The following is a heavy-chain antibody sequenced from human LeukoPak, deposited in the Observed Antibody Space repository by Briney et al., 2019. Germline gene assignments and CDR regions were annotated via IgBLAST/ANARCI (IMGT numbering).Heavy chain of an antibody. Sequence: SETLSLTCTVSGGSISSYYWSWIRQPPGKGLEWIGYIYPRGSTYYNPSLKSRVTMSVDTSKNQFSLKLSSVTAADTAVYYCAQELGQHFDYWGQGTLVTVSS. J-gene: IGHJ4*02. CDR3: AQELGQHFDY. V-gene: IGHV4-59*04. CDR1: GGSISSYY. CDR2: IYPRGST. D-gene: IGHD7-27*01.